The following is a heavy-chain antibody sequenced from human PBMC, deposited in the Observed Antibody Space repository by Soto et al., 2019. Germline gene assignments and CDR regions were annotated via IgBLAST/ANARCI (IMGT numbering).Heavy chain of an antibody. Sequence: TGGSMRLSCGAAGFTFSDYYMSWISQAPGKGLEWVSYISSSGSTIYYADSVKGRFTISRDNAKNSLYLQMNSLRAEDTAVYYCARSASGVKGAFDIWGQGTMVTVSS. V-gene: IGHV3-11*01. CDR1: GFTFSDYY. J-gene: IGHJ3*02. CDR2: ISSSGSTI. CDR3: ARSASGVKGAFDI. D-gene: IGHD2-21*01.